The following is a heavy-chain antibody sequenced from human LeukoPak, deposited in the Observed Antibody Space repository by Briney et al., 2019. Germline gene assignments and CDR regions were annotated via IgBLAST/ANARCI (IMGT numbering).Heavy chain of an antibody. CDR1: GGSISSSSYY. D-gene: IGHD6-19*01. CDR2: IYYSGST. CDR3: ASPRTRLAWFDP. V-gene: IGHV4-39*01. Sequence: PSETLSLTCTVSGGSISSSSYYWGWIRQPPGKGLEWIGSIYYSGSTYYNPSLKSRVTISVDTSKNQFSLKLRSVTAADTAVYYCASPRTRLAWFDPWGQGTLVTVSS. J-gene: IGHJ5*02.